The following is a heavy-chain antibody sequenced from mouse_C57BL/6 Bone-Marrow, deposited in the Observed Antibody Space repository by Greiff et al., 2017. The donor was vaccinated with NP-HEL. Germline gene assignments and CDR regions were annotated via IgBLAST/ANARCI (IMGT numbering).Heavy chain of an antibody. D-gene: IGHD2-4*01. CDR1: GFTFSDYY. CDR3: ARHAAYDYDDGYYAMDY. V-gene: IGHV5-12*01. Sequence: EVKLVESGGGLVQPGGSLKLSCAASGFTFSDYYMYWVRQTPEKRLEWVAYISNGGGSTYYPDTVKGRFTISRDNAKNTLYLQMSRLKSEDTAMYYCARHAAYDYDDGYYAMDYWGQGTSVTVSS. CDR2: ISNGGGST. J-gene: IGHJ4*01.